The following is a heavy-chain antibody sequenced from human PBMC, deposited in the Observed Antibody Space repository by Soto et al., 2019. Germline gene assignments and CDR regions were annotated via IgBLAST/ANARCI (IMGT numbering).Heavy chain of an antibody. V-gene: IGHV2-5*02. CDR1: GFSLSTSGVG. D-gene: IGHD1-1*01. CDR2: IYWDDDK. CDR3: ARRPPGNMNYFDS. Sequence: QITLQESGPTLVKPTQTLTLTCSVSGFSLSTSGVGVGWIRQSPGKALEWLALIYWDDDKRYRPSLKDRLIITKDTSKIQVFLAMTNVGPVDRAIYYSARRPPGNMNYFDSWGQGTLVTVSS. J-gene: IGHJ4*02.